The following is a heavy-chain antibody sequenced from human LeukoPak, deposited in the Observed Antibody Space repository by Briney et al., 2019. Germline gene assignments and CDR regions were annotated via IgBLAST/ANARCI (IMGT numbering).Heavy chain of an antibody. Sequence: GGSLRLSCAASGFIFSSYAMHWVRQAPGKGLEWVSAISGSGGSTYYADSVKGRFTISRDNPKNTLYLQMNSLRAEDTAVYYCAKAKSGYYDYFDYWGQGTLVTVSS. J-gene: IGHJ4*02. CDR3: AKAKSGYYDYFDY. D-gene: IGHD3-22*01. CDR2: ISGSGGST. V-gene: IGHV3-23*01. CDR1: GFIFSSYA.